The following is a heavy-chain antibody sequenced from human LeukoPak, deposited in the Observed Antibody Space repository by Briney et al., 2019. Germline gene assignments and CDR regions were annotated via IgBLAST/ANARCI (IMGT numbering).Heavy chain of an antibody. J-gene: IGHJ4*02. V-gene: IGHV4-39*01. D-gene: IGHD6-6*01. CDR1: GGSISSSTYY. CDR3: ARPHSSYWGLFDY. CDR2: VYYSGSA. Sequence: PSETLSLTCTVSGGSISSSTYYWGWIRQPPGKGLEWIGSVYYSGSAYYNPSLKSRVTISVDTSKNQFSLKLRSVTAADTAVYYCARPHSSYWGLFDYWGQGTLVTVSS.